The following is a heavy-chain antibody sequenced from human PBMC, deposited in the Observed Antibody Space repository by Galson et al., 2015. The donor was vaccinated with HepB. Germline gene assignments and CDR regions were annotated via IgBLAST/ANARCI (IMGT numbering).Heavy chain of an antibody. D-gene: IGHD6-19*01. CDR3: ASAYSSGWYTGSGYYGMDV. J-gene: IGHJ6*02. V-gene: IGHV3-48*03. CDR2: ISSSGSTI. Sequence: SLRLSCAASGFTFSSYEMNWVRQAPGKGLEWVSYISSSGSTIYYADSVKGRFTISRDNAKNSLYLQMNSLRAEDTAVYYCASAYSSGWYTGSGYYGMDVWGQGTTVTVSS. CDR1: GFTFSSYE.